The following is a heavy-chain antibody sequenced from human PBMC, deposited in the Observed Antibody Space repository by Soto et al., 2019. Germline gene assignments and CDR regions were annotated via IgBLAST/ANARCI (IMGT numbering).Heavy chain of an antibody. D-gene: IGHD3-10*01. J-gene: IGHJ4*02. CDR3: VRGSKDSYPGSRIFDF. Sequence: EVQLVESGGGLVQPGGSLRLSCAASGFTFSSYSMNWVRQAPGKGLEWVSTITDTGGDAKYADSVRGRFAISRDNSKNTLYLQMSALRAEDSAIYFCVRGSKDSYPGSRIFDFWGRGTLVTVSS. CDR2: ITDTGGDA. CDR1: GFTFSSYS. V-gene: IGHV3-23*04.